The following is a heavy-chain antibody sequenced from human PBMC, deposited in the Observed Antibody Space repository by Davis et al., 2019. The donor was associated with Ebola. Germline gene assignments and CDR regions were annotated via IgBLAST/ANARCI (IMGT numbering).Heavy chain of an antibody. Sequence: GESLKISCTASGFTFGAYAMSWFRQAPGKGLEWVGFIRSKAYGGTTEYAASVKGRFTISSDDSKSIAYLQMNSLRAEDTAVYFGAKDRGFNYGSDYWGQGTLVTVSS. J-gene: IGHJ4*02. V-gene: IGHV3-49*03. CDR2: IRSKAYGGTT. CDR1: GFTFGAYA. D-gene: IGHD5-18*01. CDR3: AKDRGFNYGSDY.